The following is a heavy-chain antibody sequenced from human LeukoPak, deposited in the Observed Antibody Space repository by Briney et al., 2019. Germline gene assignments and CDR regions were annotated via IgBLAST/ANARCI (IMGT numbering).Heavy chain of an antibody. CDR2: MNPNSGNT. CDR1: GYTFTSYD. Sequence: ASVKVSCKASGYTFTSYDINWVRQATGKGLEWMGWMNPNSGNTGYAQKLQGRVNMTRNTSISTAYMELSSLRSEDTAVYYCARGEYSITGTTFDYWGQGTLVTVSS. V-gene: IGHV1-8*01. J-gene: IGHJ4*02. D-gene: IGHD1-7*01. CDR3: ARGEYSITGTTFDY.